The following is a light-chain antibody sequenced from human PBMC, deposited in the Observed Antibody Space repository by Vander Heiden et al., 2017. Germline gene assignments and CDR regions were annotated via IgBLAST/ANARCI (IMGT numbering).Light chain of an antibody. CDR3: GTWDSSLSAVV. CDR2: DNN. V-gene: IGLV1-51*01. J-gene: IGLJ2*01. CDR1: SSNIGSNY. Sequence: QSVLTQPPSVSAAPGQKVTISCPGSSSNIGSNYVSWYQQLPATAPKLLIYDNNKRPSGIPDRFSGSKSGTSATLGITGLQTGDEADYYCGTWDSSLSAVVFGGGTKLTVL.